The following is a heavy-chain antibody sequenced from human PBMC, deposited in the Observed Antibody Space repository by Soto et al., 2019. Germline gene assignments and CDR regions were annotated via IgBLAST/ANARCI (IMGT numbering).Heavy chain of an antibody. D-gene: IGHD6-13*01. CDR2: IYYSGST. CDR1: GGSISSSSYY. V-gene: IGHV4-39*07. CDR3: ARNPSSSWMNWFDP. J-gene: IGHJ5*02. Sequence: SETLSLTCTVSGGSISSSSYYWGWIRQPPGKGLEWIGSIYYSGSTNYNPSLKSRVTISVDTSKNQFSLKLSSVTAAETAVYYCARNPSSSWMNWFDPWGQGTMVTVSS.